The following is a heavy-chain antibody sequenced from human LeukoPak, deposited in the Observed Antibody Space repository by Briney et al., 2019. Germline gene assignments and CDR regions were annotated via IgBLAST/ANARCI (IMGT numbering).Heavy chain of an antibody. CDR2: ISAYNGNT. CDR1: GYTFTSYG. Sequence: ASVKVSCKASGYTFTSYGISWVRQAPGQGLEWMGWISAYNGNTNYAQKFQGRVTMTRDTSISTAYMELSRLRSDDTAVYYCARGSRRYYDSSGYYYGYWGQGTLVTVSS. V-gene: IGHV1-18*01. CDR3: ARGSRRYYDSSGYYYGY. J-gene: IGHJ4*02. D-gene: IGHD3-22*01.